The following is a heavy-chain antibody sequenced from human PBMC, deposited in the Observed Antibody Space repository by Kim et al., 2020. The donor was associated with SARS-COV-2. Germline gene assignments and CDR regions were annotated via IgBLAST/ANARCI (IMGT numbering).Heavy chain of an antibody. CDR2: IKQDGSEK. Sequence: GGSLRLSCAASGFTFSSYWMSWVRQAPGKGLEWVANIKQDGSEKYYVDSVKGRFTISRDNAKNSLYLQMNSLRAEDTAVYYCARDLLGFGESTPSDNWFDPWGQGTLVTVSS. D-gene: IGHD3-10*01. J-gene: IGHJ5*02. V-gene: IGHV3-7*01. CDR3: ARDLLGFGESTPSDNWFDP. CDR1: GFTFSSYW.